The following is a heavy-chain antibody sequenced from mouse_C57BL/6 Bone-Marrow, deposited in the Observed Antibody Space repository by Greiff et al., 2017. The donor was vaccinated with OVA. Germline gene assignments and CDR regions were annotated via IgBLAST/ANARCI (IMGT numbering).Heavy chain of an antibody. CDR3: ASYGNYDAMEY. J-gene: IGHJ4*01. CDR1: GYTFTSYW. CDR2: IDHSDSYT. Sequence: QVQLQQPGAELVMPGASVKLSCKASGYTFTSYWMHWVKKRPGQGLEWIGEIDHSDSYTNYNQKFKGKSTLTVDKSSSTAYMQLSSLTSEDSAVYYCASYGNYDAMEYWGQGTSVTVSS. D-gene: IGHD2-1*01. V-gene: IGHV1-69*01.